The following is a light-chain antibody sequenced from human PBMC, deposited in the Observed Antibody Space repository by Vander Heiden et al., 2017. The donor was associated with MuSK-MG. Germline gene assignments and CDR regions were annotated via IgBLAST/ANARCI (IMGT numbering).Light chain of an antibody. CDR2: GAS. V-gene: IGKV3-15*01. J-gene: IGKJ2*01. CDR3: QQYSNWPSYT. Sequence: EIVMTLSPVTLSVSPGERPTLSCRASQSVSSNLAWYQQKPGQAPRLLIYGASTRATGIPARFSGSGSGTEFTLTISSLQSEDFAVYYCQQYSNWPSYTFGQGTKLEIK. CDR1: QSVSSN.